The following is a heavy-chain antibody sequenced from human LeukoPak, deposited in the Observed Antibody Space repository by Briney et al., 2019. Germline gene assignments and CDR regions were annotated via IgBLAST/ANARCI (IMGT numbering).Heavy chain of an antibody. CDR1: GFTFSSYA. V-gene: IGHV3-23*01. Sequence: GGSLRLSCAASGFTFSSYAMSWVRQAPGKGLEWVSSISGSGGSTYYADSVKGRFTISRDNSKNTLYLQMNSLRAEDTAVYYCARAPTPTEYYFDYWGQGTLVTVSS. J-gene: IGHJ4*02. CDR2: ISGSGGST. CDR3: ARAPTPTEYYFDY.